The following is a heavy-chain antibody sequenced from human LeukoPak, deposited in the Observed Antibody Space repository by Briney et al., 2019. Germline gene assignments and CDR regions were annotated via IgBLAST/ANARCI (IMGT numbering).Heavy chain of an antibody. CDR3: ARENSYGSNLFDY. Sequence: GASVKVSCKASGYTFTRYEINWVRQATGQGLEWMGWMNTKSGDTGHAQKFQGRVTITRDTSISTAYMELSSLRSEDTAVYYCARENSYGSNLFDYWGQGTLVTVSS. CDR2: MNTKSGDT. V-gene: IGHV1-8*03. CDR1: GYTFTRYE. J-gene: IGHJ4*02. D-gene: IGHD5-18*01.